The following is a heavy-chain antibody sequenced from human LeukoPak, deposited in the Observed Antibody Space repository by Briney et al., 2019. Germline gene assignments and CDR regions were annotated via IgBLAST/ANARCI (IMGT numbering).Heavy chain of an antibody. CDR2: INPSGGSA. CDR3: ARGMGITMIVVVRNWFDP. V-gene: IGHV1-46*01. Sequence: ASVKVSCKASGYTFTSYYMHWVRQAPGQGLEWMGIINPSGGSASYAQKLQGRVTMTRDTSTSTVYMELSSLRSEDTAVYYCARGMGITMIVVVRNWFDPWGQGTLVTVSS. J-gene: IGHJ5*02. D-gene: IGHD3-22*01. CDR1: GYTFTSYY.